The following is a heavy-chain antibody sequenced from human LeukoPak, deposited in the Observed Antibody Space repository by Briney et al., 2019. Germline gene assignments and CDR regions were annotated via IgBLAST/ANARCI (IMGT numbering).Heavy chain of an antibody. CDR3: ARLRRYYGSGSYQIIAYRYYYMDV. CDR1: GYSISSGYY. D-gene: IGHD3-10*01. V-gene: IGHV4-38-2*02. J-gene: IGHJ6*03. Sequence: SETLSLTCTVSGYSISSGYYWGWIRQPPGKGLEWIGSIYHSGSTNYNPSLKSRVTISVDTSKNQFSLKLSSVTAADTAVYYRARLRRYYGSGSYQIIAYRYYYMDVWGKGTTVTISS. CDR2: IYHSGST.